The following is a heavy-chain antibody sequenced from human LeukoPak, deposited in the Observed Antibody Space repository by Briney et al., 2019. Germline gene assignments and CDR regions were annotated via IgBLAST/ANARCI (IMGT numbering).Heavy chain of an antibody. Sequence: PGGSLRLSCAASGFTFSSYWTSWVRQAPGKGLEWVANIKQDGSEKYYVDSVKGRFTISRDNAKNSLYLQMNSLRAEDTAVYYCARADTAMAFYYYYYYMDVWGKGTTVTISS. J-gene: IGHJ6*03. V-gene: IGHV3-7*01. CDR2: IKQDGSEK. CDR1: GFTFSSYW. D-gene: IGHD5-18*01. CDR3: ARADTAMAFYYYYYYMDV.